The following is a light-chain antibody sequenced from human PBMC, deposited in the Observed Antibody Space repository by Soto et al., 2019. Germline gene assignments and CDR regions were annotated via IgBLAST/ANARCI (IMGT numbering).Light chain of an antibody. CDR1: SSNIGSNT. CDR3: AAWDDSLNGPYVV. CDR2: SNN. J-gene: IGLJ2*01. V-gene: IGLV1-44*01. Sequence: QPVLTQPPSASGTPGQRVTISCSGSSSNIGSNTVNWYQQLPGTAPELLIYSNNQRPSGVPDRFSGSKSGTSASLAISGLQSEDEADSYCAAWDDSLNGPYVVFGGGTKLTVL.